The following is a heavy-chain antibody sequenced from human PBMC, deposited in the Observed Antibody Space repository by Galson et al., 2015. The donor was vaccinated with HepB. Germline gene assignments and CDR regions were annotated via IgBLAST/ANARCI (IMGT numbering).Heavy chain of an antibody. CDR1: GGSISSYY. D-gene: IGHD3-10*01. J-gene: IGHJ4*02. CDR2: LYGSGST. Sequence: SETLSLTCTVSGGSISSYYWSWIRQPPRKGLEWIGYLYGSGSTTYNPSLKSRVTISLDTSKNQFSLRLNSVTAADAAVYYCARQRPYGSGSFAPYYFDYWGQGTPVTVSS. V-gene: IGHV4-59*08. CDR3: ARQRPYGSGSFAPYYFDY.